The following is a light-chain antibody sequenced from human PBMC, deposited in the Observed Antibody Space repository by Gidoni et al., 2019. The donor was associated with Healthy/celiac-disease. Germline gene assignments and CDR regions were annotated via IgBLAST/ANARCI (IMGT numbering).Light chain of an antibody. CDR2: AAS. CDR3: QQSYSTPPRT. V-gene: IGKV1-39*01. J-gene: IGKJ1*01. CDR1: QSISRY. Sequence: DSQMSQSPSSLSASVGDRVTITCRASQSISRYLDWYQQKPGKAPKLLIYAASSLQSGVPSRFSCSGSGTDFTLTISSLQPEDFATYYCQQSYSTPPRTFGQGTKVEIK.